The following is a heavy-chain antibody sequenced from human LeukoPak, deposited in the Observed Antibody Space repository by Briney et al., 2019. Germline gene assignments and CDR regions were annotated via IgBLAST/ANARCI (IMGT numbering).Heavy chain of an antibody. Sequence: SETLSLTCTVSGGSISSYYRSWIRQPPGKGLEWIGYIYYSGSTNYNPSLKSRVTISVDTSKNQFSLKLSSVTAADTAVYYCARGLYSVGLIGISVWSGYRYGMDVWGQGTTVTVSS. J-gene: IGHJ6*02. CDR3: ARGLYSVGLIGISVWSGYRYGMDV. CDR2: IYYSGST. V-gene: IGHV4-59*01. D-gene: IGHD3-3*01. CDR1: GGSISSYY.